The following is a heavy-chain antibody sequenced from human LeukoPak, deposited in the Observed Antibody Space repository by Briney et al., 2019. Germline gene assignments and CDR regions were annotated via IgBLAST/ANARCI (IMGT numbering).Heavy chain of an antibody. D-gene: IGHD2-2*01. CDR2: ISAYNGNT. Sequence: GASVKVSCKASGYTFTSYGISWLRQAPGQGLEWMGWISAYNGNTNYAQKLQGRVTMTTDTSTSTAYMELRSLRSDDTAVYYCARLRYCSSTSCYHWFDPWGQGTLVTVSS. CDR3: ARLRYCSSTSCYHWFDP. V-gene: IGHV1-18*01. J-gene: IGHJ5*02. CDR1: GYTFTSYG.